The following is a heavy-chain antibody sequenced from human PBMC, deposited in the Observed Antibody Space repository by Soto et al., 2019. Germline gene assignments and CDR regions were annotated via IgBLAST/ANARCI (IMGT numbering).Heavy chain of an antibody. D-gene: IGHD2-15*01. J-gene: IGHJ4*02. CDR3: AAAPKYCSGGNCYHTNFDY. CDR1: GFTFSDAW. CDR2: IKSTTDGGTT. Sequence: PGGSLRLSCAASGFTFSDAWMNWVRQTPGKGLEWVGRIKSTTDGGTTDYAAPVKGRFTISRDDSKSTLYLQMNSLKTEDTAVYYCAAAPKYCSGGNCYHTNFDYWGQGTLVTVSS. V-gene: IGHV3-15*01.